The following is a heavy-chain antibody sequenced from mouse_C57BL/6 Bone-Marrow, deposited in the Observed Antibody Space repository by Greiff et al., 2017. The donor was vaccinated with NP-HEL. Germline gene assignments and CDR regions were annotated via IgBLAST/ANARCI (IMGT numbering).Heavy chain of an antibody. CDR1: GYTFTSYW. Sequence: QVQLQQSGAELVKPGASVKLSCKASGYTFTSYWMHWVKQRPGQGLEWIGMIHPNSGSTNYNEKFKSKATLTVDKSSSTAYMQLSSLTSEDSAVYYCVTVVATDYAMDYWGQGTSVTVSS. V-gene: IGHV1-64*01. CDR3: VTVVATDYAMDY. CDR2: IHPNSGST. J-gene: IGHJ4*01. D-gene: IGHD1-1*01.